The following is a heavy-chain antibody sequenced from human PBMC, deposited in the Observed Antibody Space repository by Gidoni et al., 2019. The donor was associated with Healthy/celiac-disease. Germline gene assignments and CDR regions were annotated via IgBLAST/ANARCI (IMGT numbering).Heavy chain of an antibody. J-gene: IGHJ4*02. D-gene: IGHD3-22*01. V-gene: IGHV3-23*01. CDR3: AKDVFSGGGITMIVVVMYFDY. CDR1: GFTFSSYA. CDR2: ISGSGGST. Sequence: EVQLLESGGGLVQPGGSLRLSCAASGFTFSSYAMSWVRQAPGKGLEWVSAISGSGGSTYYADSVKGRFTISRDNSKNTLYLQMNSLRAEDTAVYYCAKDVFSGGGITMIVVVMYFDYWGQGTLVTVSS.